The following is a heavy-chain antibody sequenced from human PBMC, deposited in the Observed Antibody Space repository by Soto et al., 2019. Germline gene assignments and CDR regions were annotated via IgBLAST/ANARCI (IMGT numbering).Heavy chain of an antibody. CDR1: GFAFSTYS. CDR2: ITSDSSTI. V-gene: IGHV3-48*02. D-gene: IGHD2-8*01. CDR3: ARVGRGVYGMDV. J-gene: IGHJ6*02. Sequence: EVQLVESGGGLVQPGGSLRLSCAASGFAFSTYSINWVRQAPGKGLEWFSYITSDSSTISYVDSVKGRFTVSRDNAKNSLYLQMNSLRDEDTAVYYCARVGRGVYGMDVWGQGTSVTVSS.